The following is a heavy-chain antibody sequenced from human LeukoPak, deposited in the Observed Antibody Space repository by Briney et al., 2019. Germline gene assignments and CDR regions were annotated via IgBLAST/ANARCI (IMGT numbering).Heavy chain of an antibody. CDR2: IGSSGTTI. D-gene: IGHD3-10*01. V-gene: IGHV3-48*03. CDR3: ARPHYYDSGSRYYFDY. Sequence: PGGSLRLSCAASGFTVGSNYMNWVRQGPGKGLEWVSYIGSSGTTIYYADSLKGRFTISRDNAKKSLYLQMNSLRAEDTAVYYCARPHYYDSGSRYYFDYWGQGTLVTVSS. CDR1: GFTVGSNY. J-gene: IGHJ4*02.